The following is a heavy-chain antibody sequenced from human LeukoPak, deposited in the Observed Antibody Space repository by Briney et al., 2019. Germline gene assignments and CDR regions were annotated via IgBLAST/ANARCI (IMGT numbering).Heavy chain of an antibody. CDR1: GYTFTGYY. Sequence: ASVKVSCKASGYTFTGYYVHWVRQAPGQGLEWMGWINPNTGGTNYAQNFQGRVTMTSDTSISTAYMELSWLRSDDTAVYYCARGGGTVTTTCHYWGQGTLVTVSS. V-gene: IGHV1-2*02. CDR3: ARGGGTVTTTCHY. J-gene: IGHJ4*02. CDR2: INPNTGGT. D-gene: IGHD4-17*01.